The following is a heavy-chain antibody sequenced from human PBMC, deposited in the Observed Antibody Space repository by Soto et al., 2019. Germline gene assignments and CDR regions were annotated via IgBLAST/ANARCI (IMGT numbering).Heavy chain of an antibody. D-gene: IGHD2-2*02. CDR3: VGYCSSTSCYTGHYGMDV. Sequence: QVQLVQSGAEVKKPGSSVKVSCKASGGTFSSYAISWVRQAPGQGLEWKGGIIPIFGTANYAQKFQGRVTITADKSTSTAYMELSSLRSEDTAVYYCVGYCSSTSCYTGHYGMDVWGQGTTVPVSS. V-gene: IGHV1-69*06. CDR1: GGTFSSYA. J-gene: IGHJ6*02. CDR2: IIPIFGTA.